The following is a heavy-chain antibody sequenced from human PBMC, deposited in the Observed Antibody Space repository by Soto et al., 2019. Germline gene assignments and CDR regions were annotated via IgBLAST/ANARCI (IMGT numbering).Heavy chain of an antibody. D-gene: IGHD5-12*01. V-gene: IGHV3-30-3*01. CDR1: GLTFSRYA. CDR3: ARDREGYSGFDYPAY. CDR2: ISYGGSNK. J-gene: IGHJ4*02. Sequence: QVQLVESGGGVVQPGRSLRLSCAASGLTFSRYAMHWVRQAPGKGLEWVAIISYGGSNKYYADSVRGRFTISRDNSNNTPYLQMNSLRDEDTAVYYCARDREGYSGFDYPAYWGQGTLVTVSS.